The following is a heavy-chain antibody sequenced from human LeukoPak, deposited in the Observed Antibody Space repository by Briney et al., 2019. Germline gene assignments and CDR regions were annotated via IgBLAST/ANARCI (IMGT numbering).Heavy chain of an antibody. Sequence: ASVKVSCKASGYIFTAYGISWVRQAPGQGLEWMGWISGDNANTNYAQKLQGRVTMTTDTSTSTAYMELRSLRSDDTAVYYCARDLKMGYSSGRYSWGTGSSNDYWGQGTLVTVSS. CDR2: ISGDNANT. V-gene: IGHV1-18*01. J-gene: IGHJ4*02. CDR1: GYIFTAYG. D-gene: IGHD6-19*01. CDR3: ARDLKMGYSSGRYSWGTGSSNDY.